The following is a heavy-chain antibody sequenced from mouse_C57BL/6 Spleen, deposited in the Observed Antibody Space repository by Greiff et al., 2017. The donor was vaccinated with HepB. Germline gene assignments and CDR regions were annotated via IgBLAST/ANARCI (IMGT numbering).Heavy chain of an antibody. CDR3: ARDQGYAWFAY. CDR2: ISDGGSYT. D-gene: IGHD2-2*01. J-gene: IGHJ3*01. Sequence: EVKVVESGGGLVKPGGSLKLSCAASGFTFSSYAMSWVRQTPEKRLEWVATISDGGSYTYYPDNVKGRFTISRDNAKNNLYLQMSHLKSEDTAMYYCARDQGYAWFAYWGQGTLVTVSA. CDR1: GFTFSSYA. V-gene: IGHV5-4*01.